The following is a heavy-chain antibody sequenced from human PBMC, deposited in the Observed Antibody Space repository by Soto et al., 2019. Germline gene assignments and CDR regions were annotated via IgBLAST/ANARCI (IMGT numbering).Heavy chain of an antibody. V-gene: IGHV3-13*01. CDR2: IGTAGDT. Sequence: GGSLRLSCAASGFTFSSYDMHWVRQATGKGLEWVSAIGTAGDTYYPGSVKGRFTISRENAKNSLYLQMNSLRAGDTAVYYCARASLGDYIWGESAAFDIWGQGTMVTVSS. J-gene: IGHJ3*02. CDR3: ARASLGDYIWGESAAFDI. D-gene: IGHD3-16*01. CDR1: GFTFSSYD.